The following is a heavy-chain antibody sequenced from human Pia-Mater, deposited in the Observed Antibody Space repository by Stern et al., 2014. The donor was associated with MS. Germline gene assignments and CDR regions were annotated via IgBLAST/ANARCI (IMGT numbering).Heavy chain of an antibody. CDR3: ARALGYYDFWSGYLDY. J-gene: IGHJ4*02. CDR2: LSAYNGNT. V-gene: IGHV1-18*01. Sequence: MQLVESGAEVKKPGASVKVSCKASGYTFTSYGISWVRQAPGQGLEWMGWLSAYNGNTNYAQKLQGRVTMTTDTSTSTAYMELRSLRSDDTAVYYCARALGYYDFWSGYLDYWGQGTLVTVSS. D-gene: IGHD3-3*01. CDR1: GYTFTSYG.